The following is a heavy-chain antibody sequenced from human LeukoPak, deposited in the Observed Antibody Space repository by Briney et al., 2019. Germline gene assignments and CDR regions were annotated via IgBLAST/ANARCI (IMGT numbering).Heavy chain of an antibody. D-gene: IGHD2-21*02. CDR2: IGTGSSST. V-gene: IGHV3-23*01. Sequence: GGSLRLSCAASGFTFSNYAMSWVREAPGKGLEWVSAIGTGSSSTYYADSVKGRFTISRDNSKNTVYLQMTNLRAEDTALYYCAKRTYCGSDCYFDFWGQGTLVTVSS. CDR1: GFTFSNYA. CDR3: AKRTYCGSDCYFDF. J-gene: IGHJ4*02.